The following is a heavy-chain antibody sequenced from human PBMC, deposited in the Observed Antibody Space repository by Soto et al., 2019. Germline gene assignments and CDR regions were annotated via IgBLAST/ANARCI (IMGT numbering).Heavy chain of an antibody. V-gene: IGHV4-61*08. CDR2: VYYSGST. J-gene: IGHJ4*02. CDR1: GGSVSSGGSY. Sequence: QLQLQESGPGLVKPSETLSLTCTVSGGSVSSGGSYWSWIRQPPGKRLEWIGYVYYSGSTNYNPSLKSRVTISVDTSENQFSLKLSSVTAADTAVYYCAREDSHWGQGILVTVSS. CDR3: AREDSH.